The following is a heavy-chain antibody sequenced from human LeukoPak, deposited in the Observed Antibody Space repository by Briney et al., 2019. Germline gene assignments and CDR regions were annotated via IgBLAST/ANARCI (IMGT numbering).Heavy chain of an antibody. J-gene: IGHJ4*02. Sequence: GGSLRLSCVASGFKISDYYIHWVRQAPGKGLEWAASVRQDGKLKFYADSVKARFTISRDNSKNTVFLQMDSQRAEDTAVYYCARLGIITAAGSNDYWGQGTLVTVSS. V-gene: IGHV3-30*02. D-gene: IGHD6-13*01. CDR1: GFKISDYY. CDR3: ARLGIITAAGSNDY. CDR2: VRQDGKLK.